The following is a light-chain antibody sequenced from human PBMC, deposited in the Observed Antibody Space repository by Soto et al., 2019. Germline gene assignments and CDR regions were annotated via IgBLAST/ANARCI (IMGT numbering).Light chain of an antibody. Sequence: DIVLTQSPDSLAVSLGGRATINCKSSQSVLYSSTNKDYLAWYQQRPGQPPKLLIYWASTRQSGVPDRFSGSGSGTDFNLTMSSLQAADVAVYHCHQYFTLPRTFGQGTRVEI. CDR3: HQYFTLPRT. V-gene: IGKV4-1*01. CDR2: WAS. J-gene: IGKJ1*01. CDR1: QSVLYSSTNKDY.